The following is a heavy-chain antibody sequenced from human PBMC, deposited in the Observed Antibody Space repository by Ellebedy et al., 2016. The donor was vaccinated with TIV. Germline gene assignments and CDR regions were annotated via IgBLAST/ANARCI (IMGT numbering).Heavy chain of an antibody. CDR2: INAGNGNT. Sequence: ASVKVSCKASGYNFINYAMHWVRQATGQRLEWMGWINAGNGNTRYSQKLQGRVTITRDTSASTAYMELSSLRSEDTSVYYCARDCFEVLAATGFGGMDVWGQGTPVTVSS. CDR3: ARDCFEVLAATGFGGMDV. J-gene: IGHJ6*02. V-gene: IGHV1-3*01. D-gene: IGHD2-15*01. CDR1: GYNFINYA.